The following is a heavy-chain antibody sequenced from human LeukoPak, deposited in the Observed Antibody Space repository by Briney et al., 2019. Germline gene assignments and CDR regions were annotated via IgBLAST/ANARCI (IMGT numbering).Heavy chain of an antibody. J-gene: IGHJ5*02. CDR2: IIPIFGTA. Sequence: ASVKVSCKASGGTFSSHAISWVRQAPGQGLEWMGGIIPIFGTANYAQKFQGRVTITADESTSTAYMELSSLRSEDTAVYYCAGFGVVAYNWFDPWGQGTLVTVSS. CDR1: GGTFSSHA. D-gene: IGHD3-3*01. CDR3: AGFGVVAYNWFDP. V-gene: IGHV1-69*13.